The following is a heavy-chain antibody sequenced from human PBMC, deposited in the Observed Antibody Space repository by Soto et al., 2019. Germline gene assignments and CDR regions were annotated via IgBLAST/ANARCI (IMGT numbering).Heavy chain of an antibody. V-gene: IGHV1-3*01. D-gene: IGHD6-13*01. CDR3: AREDRKVAAAGTGSYYYYYYMDV. J-gene: IGHJ6*03. Sequence: APGQRLEWMGWINAGNGNTKYSQKFQGRVTITRDTSASTAYMELSSLRSEDTAVYYCAREDRKVAAAGTGSYYYYYYMDVWGKGTTVTVSS. CDR2: INAGNGNT.